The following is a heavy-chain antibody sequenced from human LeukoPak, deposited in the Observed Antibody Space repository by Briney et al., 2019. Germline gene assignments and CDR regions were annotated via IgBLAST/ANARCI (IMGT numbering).Heavy chain of an antibody. CDR3: ARAYYDFWSGYDNWFDP. Sequence: PSETLSLTCAVYVGSFTGYYWSWIPQPPGKGRECIGEINHSGSTNYNPSLKTRVTMSVDTSKTQFSLKLSSVTAADTAVYYCARAYYDFWSGYDNWFDPWGQGTLVTVSS. V-gene: IGHV4-34*01. CDR1: VGSFTGYY. J-gene: IGHJ5*02. D-gene: IGHD3-3*01. CDR2: INHSGST.